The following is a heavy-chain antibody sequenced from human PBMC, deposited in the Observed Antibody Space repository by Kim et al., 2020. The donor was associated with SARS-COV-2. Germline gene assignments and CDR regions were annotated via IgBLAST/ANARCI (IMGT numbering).Heavy chain of an antibody. J-gene: IGHJ4*02. Sequence: DSVKGQFTISRDNSKSTLNLQMNSLRAEDTAVYYCAKGQYYYGSGSFFDYWGQGTLVTVSS. CDR3: AKGQYYYGSGSFFDY. D-gene: IGHD3-10*01. V-gene: IGHV3-23*01.